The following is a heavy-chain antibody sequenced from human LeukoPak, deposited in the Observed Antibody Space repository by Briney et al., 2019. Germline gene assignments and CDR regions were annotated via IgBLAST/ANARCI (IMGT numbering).Heavy chain of an antibody. V-gene: IGHV3-66*01. J-gene: IGHJ4*02. CDR1: GFRFSSYA. Sequence: AGGSLRLSCAASGFRFSSYAMSWVRQAPGKGLEWVSVIYSGGSTYYADSVKGRFTISRDNSKNTLYLQMNSLRAEDTAVYYCARELVAYYFDYWGQGTLVTVSS. D-gene: IGHD2-8*02. CDR3: ARELVAYYFDY. CDR2: IYSGGST.